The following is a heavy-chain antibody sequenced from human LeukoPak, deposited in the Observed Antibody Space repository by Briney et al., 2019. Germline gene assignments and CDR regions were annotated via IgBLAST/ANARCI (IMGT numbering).Heavy chain of an antibody. CDR3: ARDSGSSYDFWSGYYNGYFDY. CDR1: GFTFSNHA. CDR2: ISSSGSTI. V-gene: IGHV3-48*03. J-gene: IGHJ4*02. Sequence: GGSLRLSCVASGFTFSNHAMNWVRQAPGKGLEWVSYISSSGSTIYYADSVKGRFTISRDNAKNSLYLQMNSLRAEDTAVYYCARDSGSSYDFWSGYYNGYFDYWGQGTLVTVSS. D-gene: IGHD3-3*01.